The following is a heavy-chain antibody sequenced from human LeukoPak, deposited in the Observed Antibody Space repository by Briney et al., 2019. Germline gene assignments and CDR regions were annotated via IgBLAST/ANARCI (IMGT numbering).Heavy chain of an antibody. D-gene: IGHD1-26*01. CDR1: GFTVTSNY. J-gene: IGHJ6*03. CDR2: IYSGGGT. V-gene: IGHV3-66*02. Sequence: GGSLRLSCAASGFTVTSNYMTWVRQAPGKGLEWVSVIYSGGGTNYADSVKGRFTISRDNSKNTLYLQMNSLRAEDSAVFYCAKDWSYQGYYYYMDVWGKGTTVTISS. CDR3: AKDWSYQGYYYYMDV.